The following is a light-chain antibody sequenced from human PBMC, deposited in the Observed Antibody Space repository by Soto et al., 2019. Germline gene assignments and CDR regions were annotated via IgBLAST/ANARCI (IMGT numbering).Light chain of an antibody. CDR3: QQYVASPYT. CDR2: DAS. Sequence: IVLAQAPGSLSFSRGERATLSCWASQSINSRSLAWYQQKPGQAPRLLIYDASSRATGIPDRFSASGSGTDFTLTISSLEPEDFAVYYCQQYVASPYTFGQGTKVDIK. J-gene: IGKJ2*01. V-gene: IGKV3-20*01. CDR1: QSINSRS.